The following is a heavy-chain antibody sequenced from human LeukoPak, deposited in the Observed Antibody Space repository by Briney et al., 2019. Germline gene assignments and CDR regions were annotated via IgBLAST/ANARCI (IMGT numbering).Heavy chain of an antibody. CDR3: ASTQRGDYFDY. V-gene: IGHV3-30*02. Sequence: PGGSLRLSCAASGFIFSSYGMHWVRQAPGKGLEWVAFIRYDGSNTYYADSVKGRFTISRDNSKNTLYLQMNSLRGEDTAVYYWASTQRGDYFDYWGQGTLVTVSS. D-gene: IGHD2-15*01. J-gene: IGHJ4*02. CDR2: IRYDGSNT. CDR1: GFIFSSYG.